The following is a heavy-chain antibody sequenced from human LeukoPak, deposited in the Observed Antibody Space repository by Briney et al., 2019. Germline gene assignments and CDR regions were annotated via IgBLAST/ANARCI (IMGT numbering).Heavy chain of an antibody. Sequence: SDPLSLICTVSSRFQCRYYGLWLRQPPGKGVEGIGYIYYSGSTNSNPSLKSRVTISVDTPKNQFSLKLSSATAADTAVYYGARQYPEPGIPVAGTRDYWGQGTLVTVSS. CDR1: SRFQCRYY. CDR3: ARQYPEPGIPVAGTRDY. J-gene: IGHJ4*02. V-gene: IGHV4-59*08. CDR2: IYYSGST. D-gene: IGHD6-19*01.